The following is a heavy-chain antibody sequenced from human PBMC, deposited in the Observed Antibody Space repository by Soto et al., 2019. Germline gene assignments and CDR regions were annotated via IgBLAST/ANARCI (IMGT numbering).Heavy chain of an antibody. J-gene: IGHJ6*03. D-gene: IGHD2-2*01. Sequence: GASVKVSCKASGGTFSSYAISWVRQAPGQGLEWMGGIIPIFGTANYAQKFQGRVTITANNSTSTAYMELSSLRSEDTAVYYRAREGSRDDYMDVWGKGTTVTVSS. CDR2: IIPIFGTA. V-gene: IGHV1-69*06. CDR1: GGTFSSYA. CDR3: AREGSRDDYMDV.